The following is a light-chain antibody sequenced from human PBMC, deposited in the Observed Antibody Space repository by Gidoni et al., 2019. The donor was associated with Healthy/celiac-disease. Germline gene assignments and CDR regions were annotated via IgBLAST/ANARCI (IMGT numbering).Light chain of an antibody. CDR1: QSVSSY. CDR3: QQRSNWPSFT. V-gene: IGKV3-11*01. Sequence: EIVLTQSPATLSLSPGERATLSGRASQSVSSYLAWYQQKPGQAPRLLIYDASNRATGIPARFSGSGSGTDFTLTISSLEPEDFAVYYCQQRSNWPSFTFGPGTKVDIK. J-gene: IGKJ3*01. CDR2: DAS.